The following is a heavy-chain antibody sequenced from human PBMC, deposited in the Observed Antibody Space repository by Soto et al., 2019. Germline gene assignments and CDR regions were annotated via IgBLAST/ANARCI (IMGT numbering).Heavy chain of an antibody. J-gene: IGHJ6*02. V-gene: IGHV4-59*08. CDR3: VPQGFWALHGLVDV. D-gene: IGHD3-10*01. Sequence: QVPLQESGPGLVKPSETLSLSCTVSGGSISSYYWSWIRQPPGKGLEWIGYVHDSWGSHYNPSLKSPCPISLTPSKTPFSPQLPPATAQAPAWYYFVPQGFWALHGLVDVWGQGTTVTVSS. CDR1: GGSISSYY. CDR2: VHDSWGS.